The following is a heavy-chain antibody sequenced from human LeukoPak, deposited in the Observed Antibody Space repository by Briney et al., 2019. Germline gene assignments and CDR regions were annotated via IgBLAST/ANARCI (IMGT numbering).Heavy chain of an antibody. Sequence: GGSLRLSCAASGFTFSSYWMHWVRQAPGKGLVWVSLINTDGSSTSYADSVKGRFTISRDNAKNTLYLQMNSLRAEDTAVYYCARGGDDFWSGATHDAFDIWGQGTMVTVSS. J-gene: IGHJ3*02. CDR3: ARGGDDFWSGATHDAFDI. CDR2: INTDGSST. CDR1: GFTFSSYW. V-gene: IGHV3-74*01. D-gene: IGHD3-3*01.